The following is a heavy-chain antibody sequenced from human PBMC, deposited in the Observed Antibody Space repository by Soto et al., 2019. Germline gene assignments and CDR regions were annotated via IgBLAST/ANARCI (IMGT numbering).Heavy chain of an antibody. J-gene: IGHJ4*02. V-gene: IGHV1-46*01. Sequence: ASVKVSGKASGYTFTSYYMHWVRQAPGQGLEWMGIINPSGGSTSYAQKFQGRVTMTRDTSTSTVYMELSSLRSEDTAVYYCARDGFMITFGGVIATHFDYWGQGTLVSVSS. CDR1: GYTFTSYY. D-gene: IGHD3-16*02. CDR3: ARDGFMITFGGVIATHFDY. CDR2: INPSGGST.